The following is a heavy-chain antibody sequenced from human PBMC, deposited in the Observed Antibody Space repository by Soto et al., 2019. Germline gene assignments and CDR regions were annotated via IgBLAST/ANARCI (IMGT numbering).Heavy chain of an antibody. J-gene: IGHJ4*02. V-gene: IGHV3-30*04. D-gene: IGHD5-12*01. CDR2: IIYDGSNK. Sequence: QVHLVESGGGVVQPGRSLRLSCAASGLTFSRYAMHWVRQAPGKGLEWVAVIIYDGSNKHYADSVQGRFTISRDNSKNTLYLQMKSLRAEDTAVYYCAAELGNTGYDGHDYWGQGTLVTVSS. CDR3: AAELGNTGYDGHDY. CDR1: GLTFSRYA.